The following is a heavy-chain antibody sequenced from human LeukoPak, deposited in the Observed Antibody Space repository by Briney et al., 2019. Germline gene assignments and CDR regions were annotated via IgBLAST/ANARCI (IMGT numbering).Heavy chain of an antibody. CDR3: ARDQLGRGYSGYDLSPDY. CDR1: GFTFVGYG. Sequence: GGSLRLSCAASGFTFVGYGMNWGRQAPGQGLESVSYISSSSSTIYYADSVKGRFTLSRDNAKNSLYLQMNSLRAEDTAVYYCARDQLGRGYSGYDLSPDYWGQGTLVTVSP. D-gene: IGHD5-12*01. CDR2: ISSSSSTI. J-gene: IGHJ4*02. V-gene: IGHV3-48*04.